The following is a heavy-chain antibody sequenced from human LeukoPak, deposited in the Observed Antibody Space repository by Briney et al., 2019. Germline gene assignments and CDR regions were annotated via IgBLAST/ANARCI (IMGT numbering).Heavy chain of an antibody. D-gene: IGHD2-2*01. CDR2: ISNSGGRT. Sequence: GGSLRLSCAASGFTFSSYAMSWVRQAPGKGLEWVSSISNSGGRTFYTDSLKGRFTISRDNSKITLYLQMNSLRAEDTAVYYCAQRAQLPKRHFDYWGQGTLVTVSP. CDR3: AQRAQLPKRHFDY. CDR1: GFTFSSYA. V-gene: IGHV3-23*01. J-gene: IGHJ4*02.